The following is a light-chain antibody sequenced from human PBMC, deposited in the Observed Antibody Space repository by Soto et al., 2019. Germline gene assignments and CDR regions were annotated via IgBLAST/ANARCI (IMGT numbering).Light chain of an antibody. CDR2: EVS. CDR3: SSYTSSSTYV. CDR1: SSDVGYYNY. V-gene: IGLV2-14*01. Sequence: LTQPRSVSGSPGQSVTISCTGTSSDVGYYNYVSWYQQHPGKAPKLMIYEVSNRPSGVSNRFSGSKSGNTASLTISGLQAEDEADYYCSSYTSSSTYVFGTGTKVTVL. J-gene: IGLJ1*01.